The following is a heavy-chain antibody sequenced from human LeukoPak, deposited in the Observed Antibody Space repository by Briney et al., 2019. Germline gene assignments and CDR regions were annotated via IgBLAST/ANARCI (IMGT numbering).Heavy chain of an antibody. CDR2: IHDSGST. CDR1: GGSISSSSYY. CDR3: ARIRCSGGSCPYYYYYYYMDV. D-gene: IGHD2-15*01. Sequence: PSETLSLTCTVSGGSISSSSYYWAWIRQPPGKGLEWIGSIHDSGSTSYNPSLQSRATISIDTSKNQFSLKLRFVTAADTAVYYCARIRCSGGSCPYYYYYYYMDVWGQGPLVTVSS. V-gene: IGHV4-39*07. J-gene: IGHJ6*03.